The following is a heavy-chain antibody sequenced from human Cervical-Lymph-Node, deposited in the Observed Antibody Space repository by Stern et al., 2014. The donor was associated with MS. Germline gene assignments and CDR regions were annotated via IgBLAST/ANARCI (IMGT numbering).Heavy chain of an antibody. CDR3: ARSYGSGSYYDY. J-gene: IGHJ4*02. V-gene: IGHV4-39*01. CDR1: GGSISSSTYY. CDR2: IYYTGGT. D-gene: IGHD3-10*01. Sequence: VQLVESGPGLVKPSETLSLTCPVPGGSISSSTYYWGWIRQPPGKGLEWIGSIYYTGGTYNNPSLTSRLTISVDTSKTQFSLKLSSVTAADTAVYYCARSYGSGSYYDYWGQGTLVTVSS.